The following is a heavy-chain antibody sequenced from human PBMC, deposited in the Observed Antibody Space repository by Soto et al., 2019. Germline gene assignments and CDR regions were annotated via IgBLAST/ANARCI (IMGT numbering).Heavy chain of an antibody. CDR1: GFTFSSYW. J-gene: IGHJ6*02. CDR3: ARVKSYYGSGSYYGYYYYGMDV. Sequence: QPGGSLRLSCAASGFTFSSYWMSWVRQAPGKGLEWVANIKQDGSEKYYVDSVKGRFTISRDNAKNSLYLQMNSLRAEDTAVYYCARVKSYYGSGSYYGYYYYGMDVWGQGTTVTVSS. D-gene: IGHD3-10*01. V-gene: IGHV3-7*05. CDR2: IKQDGSEK.